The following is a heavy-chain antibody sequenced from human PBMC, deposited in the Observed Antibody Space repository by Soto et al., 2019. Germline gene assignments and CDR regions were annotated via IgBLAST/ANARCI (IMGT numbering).Heavy chain of an antibody. V-gene: IGHV3-11*01. CDR3: AASAVVAAHH. Sequence: GGSLRLSCAASAFTFSDYYMGWIRQTPGKGLEWLSYISGNGNIIYYADSVKGRFTVSRDNAKNLLYLQMNTLRAEDTAVYYCAASAVVAAHHWGQGALVTVSS. CDR2: ISGNGNII. J-gene: IGHJ5*02. D-gene: IGHD2-15*01. CDR1: AFTFSDYY.